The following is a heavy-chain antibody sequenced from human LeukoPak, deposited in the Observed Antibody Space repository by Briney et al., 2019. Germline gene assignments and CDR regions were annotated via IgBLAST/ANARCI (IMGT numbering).Heavy chain of an antibody. J-gene: IGHJ6*03. CDR2: INSRSNDI. CDR3: AREAYTVTPPYYMDV. CDR1: GSSFSDYS. V-gene: IGHV3-21*01. D-gene: IGHD4-17*01. Sequence: GGSLRLSCVASGSSFSDYSMNWVRQAPGKGLEWVSSINSRSNDIYYADSVKGRFTISRDNAKNSLYLQMNSLRAEDTAVYYCAREAYTVTPPYYMDVWGKGTTVTVSS.